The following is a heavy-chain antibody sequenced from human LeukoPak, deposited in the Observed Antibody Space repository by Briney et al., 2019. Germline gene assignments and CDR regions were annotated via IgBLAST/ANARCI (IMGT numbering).Heavy chain of an antibody. V-gene: IGHV3-7*01. CDR2: IKQDGSEK. J-gene: IGHJ4*02. Sequence: PGGSLRLSCAASGFTFSSYWMSWVRQAPGKGLEWVANIKQDGSEKYYVDSVKGRFTISRDNAKNSLYLQMNSLRAEDTAVYYCARDLYPSIAAAGTRAFYYWGQGTLVTVSS. CDR3: ARDLYPSIAAAGTRAFYY. CDR1: GFTFSSYW. D-gene: IGHD6-13*01.